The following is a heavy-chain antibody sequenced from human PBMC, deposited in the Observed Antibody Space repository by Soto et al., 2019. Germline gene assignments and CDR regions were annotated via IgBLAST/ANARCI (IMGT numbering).Heavy chain of an antibody. J-gene: IGHJ4*02. V-gene: IGHV3-7*01. CDR2: ISPDGGEI. CDR1: GFTFNNVW. CDR3: AKGPR. Sequence: GGSLRLSCAASGFTFNNVWMSWVRRSPEKGPEWVACISPDGGEIYYVDSVKGRFTISRDNTRHSLYLQMNTLRAEDTAVYYCAKGPRWGQGTLVTVSS.